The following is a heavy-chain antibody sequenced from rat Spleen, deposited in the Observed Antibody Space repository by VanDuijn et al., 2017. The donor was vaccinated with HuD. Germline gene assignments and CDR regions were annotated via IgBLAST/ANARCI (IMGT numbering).Heavy chain of an antibody. D-gene: IGHD1-11*01. CDR1: GFTFSNYD. J-gene: IGHJ3*01. Sequence: EVQLVESGGGLVQPGRSLKLSCAASGFTFSNYDMAWVRQAPTKGLEWIASISYDGSTTYYRDSMKGRFTISRDNAKSTLYLQMDSLRSEDTATYYCATRDGGYPGWGQGTLVTVSS. CDR2: ISYDGSTT. CDR3: ATRDGGYPG. V-gene: IGHV5-20*01.